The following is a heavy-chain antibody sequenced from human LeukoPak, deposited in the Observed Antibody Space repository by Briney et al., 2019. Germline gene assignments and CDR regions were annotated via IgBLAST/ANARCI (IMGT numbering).Heavy chain of an antibody. J-gene: IGHJ3*01. CDR1: GGSISNLDYY. V-gene: IGHV4-61*02. D-gene: IGHD2-2*01. Sequence: SETLSLTCTVSGGSISNLDYYWTWVRQPAGERLEWIGRIYTSGGTNYNPSLKSRVTMSVDKSKNRISLNLASLTAADTALYYCAGRGSSSGTFDVWGPGTFVTVSS. CDR2: IYTSGGT. CDR3: AGRGSSSGTFDV.